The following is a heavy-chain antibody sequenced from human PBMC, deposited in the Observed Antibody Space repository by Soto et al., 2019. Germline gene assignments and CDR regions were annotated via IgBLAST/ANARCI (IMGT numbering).Heavy chain of an antibody. CDR1: GFTFSNFA. V-gene: IGHV3-23*01. D-gene: IGHD2-2*01. Sequence: EVQVLASGGGSVQTGGSLRLSCAASGFTFSNFAMSWVRHAPGQGLELVSEISGSTDTTYDADSVKGRFIISGHNSNNMVHLQMNIMRAEDTAVYYCAKDTSSYQYYMAVLGNVTTVTVSS. CDR2: ISGSTDTT. CDR3: AKDTSSYQYYMAV. J-gene: IGHJ6*03.